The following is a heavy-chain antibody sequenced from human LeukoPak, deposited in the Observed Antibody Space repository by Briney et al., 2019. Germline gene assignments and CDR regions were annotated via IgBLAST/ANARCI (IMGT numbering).Heavy chain of an antibody. CDR3: ARDSDPSSSRGMVGLGYFDY. CDR2: ISYDGSNK. CDR1: GFTFSSYA. Sequence: PGGSLRLSCAASGFTFSSYAMHWVRQAPGKGLEWVAVISYDGSNKYYADSVKGRFTISRDNSKNTLYLQMNSLRAEDTAVYYCARDSDPSSSRGMVGLGYFDYWGQGTLVTVSS. J-gene: IGHJ4*02. V-gene: IGHV3-30*04. D-gene: IGHD6-13*01.